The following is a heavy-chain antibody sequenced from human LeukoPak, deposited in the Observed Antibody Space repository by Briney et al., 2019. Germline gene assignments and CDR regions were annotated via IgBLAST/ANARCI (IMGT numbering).Heavy chain of an antibody. CDR1: GFTFSSYD. J-gene: IGHJ4*02. CDR2: IGTAGGT. D-gene: IGHD2-15*01. V-gene: IGHV3-13*01. CDR3: ARGYCSGGSCAYFDY. Sequence: GGSPRLSCAASGFTFSSYDMHSVRQATGKGLEWVSAIGTAGGTYYPGSVKGRFTISRENAKNSLYLQMNSLRAGDTAVYYCARGYCSGGSCAYFDYWGQGTLVTVSS.